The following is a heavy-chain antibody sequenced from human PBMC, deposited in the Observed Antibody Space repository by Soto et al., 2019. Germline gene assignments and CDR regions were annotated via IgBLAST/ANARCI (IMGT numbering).Heavy chain of an antibody. V-gene: IGHV4-59*11. CDR3: ARMEGAPIFYFDY. D-gene: IGHD3-3*02. CDR2: IFYSGTGIT. CDR1: GASIRSHY. J-gene: IGHJ4*02. Sequence: ETLSLTCTVSGASIRSHYWGWIRQPPGKGPEWIGYIFYSGTGITNYDPSLKSRLTISIDTSMNQFSLSLSSVTAADTAIYYCARMEGAPIFYFDYWGQATLGSVSS.